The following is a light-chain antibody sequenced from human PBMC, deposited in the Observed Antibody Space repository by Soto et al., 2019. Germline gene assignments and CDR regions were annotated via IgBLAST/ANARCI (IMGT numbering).Light chain of an antibody. CDR3: QQYNSYT. CDR2: KAS. V-gene: IGKV1-5*03. CDR1: QSISSY. J-gene: IGKJ1*01. Sequence: DIQMTQSPSSLSASVGDRVTITCRASQSISSYLNWYQQKPGKPPKVLIYKASTLESGVPSRFSGSGSGTEFTLTISSLQPDDFATYYCQQYNSYTFGQGTKVDIK.